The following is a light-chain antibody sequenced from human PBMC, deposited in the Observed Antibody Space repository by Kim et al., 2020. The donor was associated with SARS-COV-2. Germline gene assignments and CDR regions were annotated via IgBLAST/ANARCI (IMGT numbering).Light chain of an antibody. CDR2: AAS. J-gene: IGKJ2*01. CDR3: QQLNSFPYT. Sequence: ASVGDRVPIPGRASQNVTDFLAWYQQKPGEAPRLLIYAASTLHSGVPSRFSGSGSGTEFTLTITSLRPEDFATYSCQQLNSFPYTFARGTKLEI. CDR1: QNVTDF. V-gene: IGKV1-9*01.